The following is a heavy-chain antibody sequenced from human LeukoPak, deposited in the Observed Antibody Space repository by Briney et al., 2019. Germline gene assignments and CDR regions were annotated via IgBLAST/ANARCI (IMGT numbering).Heavy chain of an antibody. CDR2: INGDGSVT. CDR3: GRGTLSYAGMDV. Sequence: GGSLRLSCAASGFTFSSHWIPWVREVPGKGLVWVSRINGDGSVTDYAGSVTGRFTISRENAKNTVYLQMNSLRAEDTAVYYCGRGTLSYAGMDVWGQGTTVTVSS. D-gene: IGHD1-7*01. V-gene: IGHV3-74*01. J-gene: IGHJ6*02. CDR1: GFTFSSHW.